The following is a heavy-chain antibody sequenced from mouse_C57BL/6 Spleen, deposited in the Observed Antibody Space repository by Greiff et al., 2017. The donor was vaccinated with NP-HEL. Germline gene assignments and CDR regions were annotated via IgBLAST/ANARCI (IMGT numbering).Heavy chain of an antibody. CDR1: GFTFSSYT. J-gene: IGHJ4*01. V-gene: IGHV5-9*01. Sequence: EVMLVESGGGLVKPGGSLKLSCAASGFTFSSYTMSWVRQTPEKRLEWVATISGGGGNTYYPDSVKGRFTISRDNAKNTLYLQMSSLRSEDTALYYCAREGDYGSTYAMDYWGQGTSVTVSS. D-gene: IGHD1-1*01. CDR2: ISGGGGNT. CDR3: AREGDYGSTYAMDY.